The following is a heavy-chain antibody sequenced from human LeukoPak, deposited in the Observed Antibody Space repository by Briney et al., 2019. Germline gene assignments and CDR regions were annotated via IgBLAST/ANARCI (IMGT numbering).Heavy chain of an antibody. Sequence: GGSLRLSCVASGFTFSSYWMSWVRQAPGKGLEWVANIKQDGSEKYYVDSVKGRFTISRDNAKKSLYLQMNSLRAEDTAVYYCARDPSYYDFWSGRNYYGMDVWGQGTTVTVSS. V-gene: IGHV3-7*01. CDR3: ARDPSYYDFWSGRNYYGMDV. CDR2: IKQDGSEK. D-gene: IGHD3-3*01. J-gene: IGHJ6*02. CDR1: GFTFSSYW.